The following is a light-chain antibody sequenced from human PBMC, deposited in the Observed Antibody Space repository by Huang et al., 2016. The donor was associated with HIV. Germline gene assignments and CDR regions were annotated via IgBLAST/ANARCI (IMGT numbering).Light chain of an antibody. CDR2: AAS. CDR3: QQRRNWPPYT. Sequence: EVVLTQSPATLSLSPGERATLSCRARQGVSSSFAWYQQKPGQAPRLLIYAASVRATGIPARFSGSASGTDFTLTISSLEPEDFAVYYCQQRRNWPPYTFGQGTKLEIK. CDR1: QGVSSS. V-gene: IGKV3-11*01. J-gene: IGKJ2*01.